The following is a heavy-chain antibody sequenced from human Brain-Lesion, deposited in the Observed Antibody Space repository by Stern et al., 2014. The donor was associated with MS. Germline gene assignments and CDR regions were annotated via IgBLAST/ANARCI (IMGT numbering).Heavy chain of an antibody. CDR3: ARAVRNQLLSEY. Sequence: QLVASSAEVKKPGASVKVSCKSSGYTFSSYDITRLRQAPGHGLWSVGWMNPYSGNTGYAQKLKGRVSMTSDPSISTVYMELTSLTSDDTAVYFCARAVRNQLLSEYWGQRTLVTVSS. J-gene: IGHJ4*02. V-gene: IGHV1-8*01. CDR1: GYTFSSYD. CDR2: MNPYSGNT. D-gene: IGHD2-2*01.